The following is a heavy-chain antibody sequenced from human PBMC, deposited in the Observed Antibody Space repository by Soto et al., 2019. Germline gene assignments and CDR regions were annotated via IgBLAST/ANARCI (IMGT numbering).Heavy chain of an antibody. J-gene: IGHJ4*02. CDR2: INHSGST. CDR3: ARTIWYLGPTLDY. D-gene: IGHD6-13*01. CDR1: GGSFSGYY. V-gene: IGHV4-34*01. Sequence: SETLSLTCAVYGGSFSGYYWSWIRQPPGKGLEWIGEINHSGSTNYNPSLKSRVTISVDTSKNQFSLKLSSVTAADTAVYYCARTIWYLGPTLDYWGQGTLVTVSS.